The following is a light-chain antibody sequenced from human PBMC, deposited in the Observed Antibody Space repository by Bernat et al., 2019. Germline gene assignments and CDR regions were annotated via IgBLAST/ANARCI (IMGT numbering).Light chain of an antibody. CDR2: GSS. CDR3: QQYGSSPRT. J-gene: IGKJ1*01. Sequence: ETVLTQSPGTLSLSPGERATLSCRASQSVNSNFLAWYQQKPGQAPRPLTYGSSGRATGIPDRFSGSGSGTDFTLAISRVEPEDFAVYYCQQYGSSPRTFGQGTKVEIK. V-gene: IGKV3-20*01. CDR1: QSVNSNF.